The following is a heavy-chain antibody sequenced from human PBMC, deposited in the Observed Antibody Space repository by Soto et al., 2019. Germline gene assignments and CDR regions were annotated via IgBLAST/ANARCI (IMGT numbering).Heavy chain of an antibody. CDR1: GGSISSVNYY. CDR2: IFYSGST. V-gene: IGHV4-31*03. D-gene: IGHD1-1*01. CDR3: ARGFQTVTGTYDY. Sequence: QVQLQESGPGLVKPSQTLSLTCRVSGGSISSVNYYWPWIRQHPGKCLEWIGYIFYSGSTYYNPSLKSRVTISADTSKSQFSLKLGSVTAADTAVYYWARGFQTVTGTYDYLGQGTLVTVSS. J-gene: IGHJ4*02.